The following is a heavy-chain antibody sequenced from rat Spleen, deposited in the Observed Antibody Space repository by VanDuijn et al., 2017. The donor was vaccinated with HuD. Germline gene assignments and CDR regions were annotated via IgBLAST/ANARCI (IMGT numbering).Heavy chain of an antibody. CDR1: GFTLSYYG. D-gene: IGHD1-11*01. J-gene: IGHJ2*01. Sequence: EVQLVESGGGLVQPGRSLKLSCAASGFTLSYYGMAWVRQVPTKGLEWVATISYDGSSTNYRDSVKGRFTISRDVAKSTLYLQLDSLRSEDTATYYCARGSYYGGYDGGPWDYWGQGVMVTVSS. V-gene: IGHV5-29*01. CDR3: ARGSYYGGYDGGPWDY. CDR2: ISYDGSST.